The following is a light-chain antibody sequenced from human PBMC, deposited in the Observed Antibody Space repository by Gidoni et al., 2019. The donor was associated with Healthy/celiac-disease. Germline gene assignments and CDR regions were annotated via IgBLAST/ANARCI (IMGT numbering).Light chain of an antibody. Sequence: IQMTQSPSSLSASVGDRVTITCQASQDISNYLNWYQQKPGKAPKLLIYDASNLETGGPSRFSGSGSGTDFTLTISSLQPEDIETYYSQSWTFGQGTKVEIK. CDR1: QDISNY. CDR2: DAS. CDR3: QSWT. J-gene: IGKJ1*01. V-gene: IGKV1-33*01.